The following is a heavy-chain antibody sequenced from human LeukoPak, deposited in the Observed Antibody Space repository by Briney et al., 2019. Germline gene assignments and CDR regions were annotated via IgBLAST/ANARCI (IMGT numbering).Heavy chain of an antibody. Sequence: SETLSLTCAVYGGSFSGYYWSWIRQPPGKGLEWIGEINHSGSTNYNPSLKSRVTISVDTSKNQFSLKLSSVTAADTAVYYCARHTVVVITPSWFDPWGQGTLVTVSS. V-gene: IGHV4-34*01. CDR2: INHSGST. D-gene: IGHD3-22*01. J-gene: IGHJ5*02. CDR3: ARHTVVVITPSWFDP. CDR1: GGSFSGYY.